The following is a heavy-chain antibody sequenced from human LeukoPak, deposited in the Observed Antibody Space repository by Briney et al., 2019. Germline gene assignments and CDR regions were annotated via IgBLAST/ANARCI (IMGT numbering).Heavy chain of an antibody. CDR2: IYHSGST. Sequence: SETLSLTCAVSGGSISSSNWWSWVRQPPGKGLEWIGQIYHSGSTNYNPSLKSRVTISIDKSKNQFSLKLSSMTAADTAVYYCARDAYYYGSESYFFDYWGQGTLVTVSS. CDR1: GGSISSSNW. D-gene: IGHD3-10*01. V-gene: IGHV4-4*02. CDR3: ARDAYYYGSESYFFDY. J-gene: IGHJ4*02.